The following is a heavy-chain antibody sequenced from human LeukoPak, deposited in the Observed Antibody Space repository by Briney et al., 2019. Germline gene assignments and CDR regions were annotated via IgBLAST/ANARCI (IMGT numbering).Heavy chain of an antibody. CDR3: ARGRLYDYVWGRETSHLDY. J-gene: IGHJ4*02. CDR2: INHSGST. V-gene: IGHV4-34*01. CDR1: GGSFSGYY. Sequence: SETLSLTCAVYGGSFSGYYWSWIRQPPGKGLEWIGEINHSGSTNYNPSLKSRVTISVDTSKNQFSLKLSSVTAADTAVYYCARGRLYDYVWGRETSHLDYWGQGTLVTVSS. D-gene: IGHD3-16*01.